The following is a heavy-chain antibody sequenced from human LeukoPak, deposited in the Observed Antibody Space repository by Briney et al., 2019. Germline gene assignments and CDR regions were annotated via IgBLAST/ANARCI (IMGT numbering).Heavy chain of an antibody. CDR1: GFTFSSYW. V-gene: IGHV3-74*01. D-gene: IGHD3-22*01. CDR3: ARAPSEIGGYYPEYFRH. Sequence: PGGSLRLSCAASGFTFSSYWMHWVRQAPGKGLVWVSRIKSDGSTNYADSVKGRFTISRDNAKNTVSLQMNSLRAEDTAVYYCARAPSEIGGYYPEYFRHWGQGTLVTVSP. J-gene: IGHJ1*01. CDR2: IKSDGST.